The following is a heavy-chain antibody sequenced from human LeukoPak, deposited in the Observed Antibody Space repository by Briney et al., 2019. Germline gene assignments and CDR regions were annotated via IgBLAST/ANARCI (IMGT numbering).Heavy chain of an antibody. CDR1: GYTFSDYN. V-gene: IGHV1-8*01. J-gene: IGHJ4*02. D-gene: IGHD2-2*01. CDR2: MNPNSGNT. CDR3: ARAALRYCSSTSCYLGY. Sequence: GASVKVSCKASGYTFSDYNINWVRQATGQGLEWMGWMNPNSGNTGYAPKFQGRVTMATNTSVSTAYMELSSLRSEDTAVYYCARAALRYCSSTSCYLGYWGQGTLVTVSS.